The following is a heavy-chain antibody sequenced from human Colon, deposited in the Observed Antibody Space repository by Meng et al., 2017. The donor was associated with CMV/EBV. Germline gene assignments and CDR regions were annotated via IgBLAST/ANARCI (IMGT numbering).Heavy chain of an antibody. CDR3: STGLGDFFDY. CDR1: GFSFSGAG. V-gene: IGHV3-15*07. CDR2: IKSKSADGAT. J-gene: IGHJ4*02. Sequence: SGFSFSGAGVHWVRQTPGKGLEWVGRIKSKSADGATDYGAPVGGRFTISRDDSENTVYLQMNNLQAEDTGVYYCSTGLGDFFDYWGQGILVTVSS.